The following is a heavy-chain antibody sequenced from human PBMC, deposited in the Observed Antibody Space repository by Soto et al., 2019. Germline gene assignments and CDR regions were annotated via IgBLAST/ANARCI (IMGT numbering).Heavy chain of an antibody. D-gene: IGHD3-10*01. J-gene: IGHJ4*02. Sequence: QVQLVESGGGVVQPGRSLRLSCAASGFTFSSYGMHWVRQAPGKGLEWVAVIWYDGSNKYYADSVKGRFTFSRDNSKNTLYMQMNSLRAEDTAVYYCARDRRRYYGSGSPPFDYWGQGTLVTVSS. V-gene: IGHV3-33*01. CDR3: ARDRRRYYGSGSPPFDY. CDR1: GFTFSSYG. CDR2: IWYDGSNK.